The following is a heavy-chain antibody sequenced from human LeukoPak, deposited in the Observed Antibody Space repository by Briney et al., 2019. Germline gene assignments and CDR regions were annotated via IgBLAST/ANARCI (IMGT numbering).Heavy chain of an antibody. CDR2: IGQDGSEK. J-gene: IGHJ6*03. Sequence: GGSLRLSCTASGFTFINYALHWVRQAPGKGLEWVANIGQDGSEKNYVDSVKGRFTISRDNAENSLYLQMNSLRAEDTAVYYCAREGTFWSGYTYYYMDVWGKGTTVTVSS. D-gene: IGHD3-3*01. CDR3: AREGTFWSGYTYYYMDV. V-gene: IGHV3-7*01. CDR1: GFTFINYA.